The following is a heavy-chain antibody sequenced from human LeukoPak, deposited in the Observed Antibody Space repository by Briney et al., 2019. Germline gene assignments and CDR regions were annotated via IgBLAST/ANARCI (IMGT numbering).Heavy chain of an antibody. Sequence: GGSLRLSCEGPAFIFSGHWMNWVRQTPGKGLEWVASIKEDGSERQYVDSVKGRFTISRDNAENTLYLQMNSLRAEDTAVYYCARGGSTFFDNWGQGTLVAVSS. CDR3: ARGGSTFFDN. CDR2: IKEDGSER. J-gene: IGHJ4*02. V-gene: IGHV3-7*01. CDR1: AFIFSGHW. D-gene: IGHD2/OR15-2a*01.